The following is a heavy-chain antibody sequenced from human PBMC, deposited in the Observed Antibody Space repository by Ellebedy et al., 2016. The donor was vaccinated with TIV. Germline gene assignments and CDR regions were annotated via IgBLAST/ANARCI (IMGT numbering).Heavy chain of an antibody. J-gene: IGHJ4*02. V-gene: IGHV3-23*01. D-gene: IGHD1-7*01. CDR1: GISLRSYA. CDR2: IGGTGGTT. Sequence: PWGSLRLSCAASGISLRSYAMSLVRQAQGKGLEWVSTIGGTGGTTYYRESVKGRFTVSRDTSRNTMYLQMSSLSAEDTAVYYCAKLPVAYNWNYADDYWGQGTLVTVSS. CDR3: AKLPVAYNWNYADDY.